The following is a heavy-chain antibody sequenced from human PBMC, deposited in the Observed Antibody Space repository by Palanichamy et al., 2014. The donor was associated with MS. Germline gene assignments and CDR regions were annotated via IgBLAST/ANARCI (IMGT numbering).Heavy chain of an antibody. CDR3: ARTTNRDFYYGMDV. V-gene: IGHV1-3*01. CDR2: VDSGKGKT. J-gene: IGHJ6*02. D-gene: IGHD1-1*01. CDR1: GYNFTSDA. Sequence: QVHLLQSGAEVKKPGASVKVSCKASGYNFTSDAMHWVRQAPGQRLECMGWVDSGKGKTKYSQRFQGRLTITWDTSATTVYMDLSSLRSEDTAVYYCARTTNRDFYYGMDVWGQGTTVTVSS.